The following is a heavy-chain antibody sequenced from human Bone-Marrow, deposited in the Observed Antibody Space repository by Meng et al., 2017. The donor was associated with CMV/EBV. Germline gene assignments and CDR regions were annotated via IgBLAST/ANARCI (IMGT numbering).Heavy chain of an antibody. CDR1: GFTFSNYG. CDR2: ISYDGSNK. J-gene: IGHJ4*02. V-gene: IGHV3-30*19. CDR3: ARLDPGTIDY. D-gene: IGHD1-1*01. Sequence: GESLKISCAASGFTFSNYGMHWVRQAPGKGLEWVAVISYDGSNKYYADSVKGRFTISRDNSKNTLYLQMNSLRAEDTAVYYCARLDPGTIDYWGQGTLVTVSS.